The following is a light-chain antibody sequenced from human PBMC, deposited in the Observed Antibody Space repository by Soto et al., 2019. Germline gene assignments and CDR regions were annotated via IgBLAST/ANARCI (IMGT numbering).Light chain of an antibody. CDR3: QQYYAAPSTT. CDR1: HSVFNPSNNKNY. V-gene: IGKV4-1*01. CDR2: WAS. Sequence: DIVITHSPYPLAVSLGDRAPINCKSPHSVFNPSNNKNYLACYQQKPRHTPKLLIXWASTRESGVPERFSGSASGTDFTLTISSLQADDVATYYCQQYYAAPSTTFGQGTRLEIK. J-gene: IGKJ5*01.